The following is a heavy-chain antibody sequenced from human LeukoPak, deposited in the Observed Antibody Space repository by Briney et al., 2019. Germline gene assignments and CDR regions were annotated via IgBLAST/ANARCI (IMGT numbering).Heavy chain of an antibody. V-gene: IGHV3-23*01. D-gene: IGHD6-13*01. J-gene: IGHJ4*02. CDR3: AKTRPLDSSSWSHGDY. CDR2: IGVSGDRP. CDR1: GFSFSSYA. Sequence: GGSLSLSCAACGFSFSSYAMSWVRRAPGKGLEWVSAIGVSGDRPYYGGSVNGRFTISRDNSKNTLYLQMNSLRAEDTAVYYCAKTRPLDSSSWSHGDYWGQGTLVTVSS.